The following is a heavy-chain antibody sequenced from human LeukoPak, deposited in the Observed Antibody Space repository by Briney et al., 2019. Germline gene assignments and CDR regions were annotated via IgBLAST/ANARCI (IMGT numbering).Heavy chain of an antibody. CDR3: ARIRGAKVDY. J-gene: IGHJ4*02. D-gene: IGHD4-17*01. CDR1: GGSISSSSYY. V-gene: IGHV4-39*07. CDR2: IYYSGST. Sequence: SETLSLTCTVSGGSISSSSYYWGWIRQPPGKGLEWIGSIYYSGSTYYNPSLKSRVTISVDTSKNQFSLKLSSVTAADTAVYYCARIRGAKVDYWGQGTLVTVSS.